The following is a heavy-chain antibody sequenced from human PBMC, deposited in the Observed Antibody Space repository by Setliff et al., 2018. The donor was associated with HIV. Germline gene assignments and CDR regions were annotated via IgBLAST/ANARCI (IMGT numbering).Heavy chain of an antibody. V-gene: IGHV3-23*01. D-gene: IGHD6-19*01. CDR2: ISGSGDIT. J-gene: IGHJ1*01. CDR3: AGESSIAVAEYFQH. CDR1: GFSFRSYA. Sequence: PGGSLRLSCAASGFSFRSYAVSWVRQAPGKGLEWVSVISGSGDITYYRESVKGRFTVSRDNSNNTVYLQMNSLRAEDTAMYYCAGESSIAVAEYFQHWGQGTLVTVSS.